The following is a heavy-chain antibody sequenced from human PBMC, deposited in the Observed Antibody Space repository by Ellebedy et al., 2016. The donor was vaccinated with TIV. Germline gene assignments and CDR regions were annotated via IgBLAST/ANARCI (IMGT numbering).Heavy chain of an antibody. J-gene: IGHJ4*02. D-gene: IGHD1-26*01. CDR1: GFTFTDYF. Sequence: GESLKISCAASGFTFTDYFLSWVRQSPGKGLEWVEYISSIGYSIHYADSVKGRFTISRDNAKNSLFLQMNSLRAEDTAVYYCASSGNYLGFDYWGQGTLVTVSS. CDR3: ASSGNYLGFDY. V-gene: IGHV3-11*01. CDR2: ISSIGYSI.